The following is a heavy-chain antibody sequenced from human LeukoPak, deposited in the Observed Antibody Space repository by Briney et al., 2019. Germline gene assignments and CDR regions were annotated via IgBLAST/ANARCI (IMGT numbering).Heavy chain of an antibody. J-gene: IGHJ3*02. Sequence: GGSLRLSCAASGFTVSSNYMSWVRQAPGKGLEWVSVIYSGGSTYYADSVKGRFTISRDNSKNTLYLQMNSLRAEDTAVYYCARYSGSYLVSALDIWGQGTMDTVSS. D-gene: IGHD1-26*01. CDR2: IYSGGST. CDR1: GFTVSSNY. CDR3: ARYSGSYLVSALDI. V-gene: IGHV3-53*01.